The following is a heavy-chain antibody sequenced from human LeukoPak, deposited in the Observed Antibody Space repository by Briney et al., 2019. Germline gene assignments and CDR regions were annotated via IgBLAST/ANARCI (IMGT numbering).Heavy chain of an antibody. CDR1: GYSFTSYW. J-gene: IGHJ4*02. CDR3: VRTPMVRGVIIDY. D-gene: IGHD3-10*01. CDR2: IYPGDSDT. Sequence: PGESLKISFKGSGYSFTSYWIGWVRPMPGKGLEWMGIIYPGDSDTRYSPSFQGQVTISADKSISTAYLQWSSLKASDTAMYYCVRTPMVRGVIIDYWGQGTLVTVSS. V-gene: IGHV5-51*01.